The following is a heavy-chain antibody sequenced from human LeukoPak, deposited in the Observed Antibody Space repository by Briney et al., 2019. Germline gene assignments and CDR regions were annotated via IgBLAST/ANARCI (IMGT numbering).Heavy chain of an antibody. J-gene: IGHJ3*02. V-gene: IGHV3-9*03. CDR2: ISWNSGSI. CDR1: GFTFDDYA. Sequence: GGSLRLSCAASGFTFDDYAMHWVRQAPGKGLEWVSGISWNSGSIGYADSVKGRFTISRDNAKNSLYLQMNSLRAEDMALYYCAKVGGDAFDIWGQGTMVTVPS. D-gene: IGHD3-16*01. CDR3: AKVGGDAFDI.